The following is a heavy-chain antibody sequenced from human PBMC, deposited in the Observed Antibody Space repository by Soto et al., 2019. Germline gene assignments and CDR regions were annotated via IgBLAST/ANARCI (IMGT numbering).Heavy chain of an antibody. Sequence: QVQLVESGGGVVQPGRSLRLSCAASGFTFSSYGMHLVRQAPGKGLEWVAVIWYDGSDKYYADSVKGRFTISRDNSKNTLYLQMNSLRAEDTAVYYCARDRYSSGWYDLDYWGQGTLVTVSS. D-gene: IGHD6-19*01. CDR3: ARDRYSSGWYDLDY. V-gene: IGHV3-33*01. J-gene: IGHJ4*02. CDR1: GFTFSSYG. CDR2: IWYDGSDK.